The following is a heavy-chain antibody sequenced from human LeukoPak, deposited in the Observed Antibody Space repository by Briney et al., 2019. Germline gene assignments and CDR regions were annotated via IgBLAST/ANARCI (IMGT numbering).Heavy chain of an antibody. D-gene: IGHD4-17*01. J-gene: IGHJ5*02. Sequence: SETLSLTCTVSGGSISSGGYYWSWIRQHPGKGLEWIGYIYYSGSTYYNPSLKSRVTISVDTSKNQFSLKLSSVTAADTAVYYCAWVPTVPYNWFDPWGQGTLVTVSS. CDR3: AWVPTVPYNWFDP. CDR1: GGSISSGGYY. V-gene: IGHV4-31*03. CDR2: IYYSGST.